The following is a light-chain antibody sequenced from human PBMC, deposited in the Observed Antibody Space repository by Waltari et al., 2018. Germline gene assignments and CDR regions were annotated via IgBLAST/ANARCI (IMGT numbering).Light chain of an antibody. Sequence: QSVLTQPPSVSVDPGQRVNISCTGHSSTIGRYSVYWYQQFPGTAPKLLIYDNNNRPSGISDRFSGSKSGTSASLTITGLQPGDEADYYCGAWDSSLSVGLFGGGTRLTVL. CDR3: GAWDSSLSVGL. J-gene: IGLJ2*01. V-gene: IGLV1-51*01. CDR1: SSTIGRYS. CDR2: DNN.